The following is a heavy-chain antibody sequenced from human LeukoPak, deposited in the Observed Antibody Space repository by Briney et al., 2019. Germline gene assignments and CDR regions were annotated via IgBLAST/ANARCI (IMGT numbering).Heavy chain of an antibody. Sequence: PGGSLRLSCAASGFTVSSNYMSWVRQAPGKGLEWVSVIYSGGSTYYADSVKGRFTISRDNSKNTLYLQMNSLRAEDTAVYYCAKGPQLNSGYHPDYWGQGTLVTVSS. CDR2: IYSGGST. V-gene: IGHV3-66*02. CDR3: AKGPQLNSGYHPDY. D-gene: IGHD3-22*01. J-gene: IGHJ4*02. CDR1: GFTVSSNY.